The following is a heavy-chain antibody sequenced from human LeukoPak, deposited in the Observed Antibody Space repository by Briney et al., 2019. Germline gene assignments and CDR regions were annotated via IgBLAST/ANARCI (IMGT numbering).Heavy chain of an antibody. D-gene: IGHD3-22*01. Sequence: GGSLRLSCAASGFTFSSYAMSWVRQVPGKGLEWVSAISGSGGSTYYADSVKGRFTISRDNAKNSLYLQMNSLRAEDTAVYYCARDSPPYDSSGLSKAFDYWGQGTLVTVSS. J-gene: IGHJ4*02. CDR2: ISGSGGST. V-gene: IGHV3-23*01. CDR1: GFTFSSYA. CDR3: ARDSPPYDSSGLSKAFDY.